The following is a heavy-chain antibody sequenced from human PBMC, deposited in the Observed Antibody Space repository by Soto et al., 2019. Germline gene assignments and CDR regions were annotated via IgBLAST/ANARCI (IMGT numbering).Heavy chain of an antibody. V-gene: IGHV4-4*07. CDR1: GGSISSYY. J-gene: IGHJ6*02. D-gene: IGHD6-6*01. CDR2: IYSRGST. Sequence: SETLSLTCTVSGGSISSYYWSWIRQPAGKGLEWIGRIYSRGSTNYNSSLKSRVTMSVDTSKNQFSLKLSSVTAADTAVCYCARDAGLAARMDVWGQGTTVTVSS. CDR3: ARDAGLAARMDV.